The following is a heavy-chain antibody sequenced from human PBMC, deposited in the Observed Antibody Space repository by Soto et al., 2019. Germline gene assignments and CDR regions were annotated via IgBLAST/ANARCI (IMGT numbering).Heavy chain of an antibody. Sequence: GGSLRLSCTASGFTFDDYAMHWVRQVPGKGLEWVSGINWNSGSIGYGDSVKGRFAISRDNAKNSLHLQMNSLSAEDTAFYYCVKDESINWYSGHFRHWGQGTLVTVSA. J-gene: IGHJ1*01. CDR3: VKDESINWYSGHFRH. V-gene: IGHV3-9*01. CDR2: INWNSGSI. CDR1: GFTFDDYA. D-gene: IGHD6-13*01.